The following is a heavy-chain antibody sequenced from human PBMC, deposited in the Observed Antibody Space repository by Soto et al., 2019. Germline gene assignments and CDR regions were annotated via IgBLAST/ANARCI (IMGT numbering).Heavy chain of an antibody. CDR3: VREDCSSHLCQSSEDFYYGMDV. CDR2: IWYDGVNR. V-gene: IGHV3-33*01. J-gene: IGHJ6*02. Sequence: QVQVVESGGGVVQPGRSLRLSCEASGFTFSNFGMHWVRQAPGRGLEWVANIWYDGVNRYYADSVRGRFTVSRDNSKNTLYLEMNSLRAEDTAVYFCVREDCSSHLCQSSEDFYYGMDVWGQGTTVTVSS. CDR1: GFTFSNFG. D-gene: IGHD2-2*01.